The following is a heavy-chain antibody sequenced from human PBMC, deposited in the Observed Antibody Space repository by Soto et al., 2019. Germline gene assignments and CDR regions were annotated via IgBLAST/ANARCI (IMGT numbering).Heavy chain of an antibody. CDR2: IYYSGST. J-gene: IGHJ4*02. V-gene: IGHV4-59*01. CDR3: AGGGDYDFWSGPQIDY. CDR1: GGSISSYY. Sequence: SETLSLTCTVSGGSISSYYWSWIRQPPGKGLEWIGYIYYSGSTNYNPSLKSRVTISVDTSKNQFSLKLSSVTAADTAVYYCAGGGDYDFWSGPQIDYWGQGTLVTVSS. D-gene: IGHD3-3*01.